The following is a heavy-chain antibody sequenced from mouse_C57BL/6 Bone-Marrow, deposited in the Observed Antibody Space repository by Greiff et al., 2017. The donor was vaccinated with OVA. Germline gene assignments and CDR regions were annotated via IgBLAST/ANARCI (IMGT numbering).Heavy chain of an antibody. J-gene: IGHJ3*01. V-gene: IGHV1-55*01. CDR3: ARPRYDGSRPLFAY. D-gene: IGHD1-1*01. Sequence: QVQLQQPGAELVKPGASVKMSCKASGYTFTSYWITWVKQRPGQGLEWIGDIYPGSGSTNYNEKFKSKATLTVDTSSSTAYMQLSSLTSEDSAVDYGARPRYDGSRPLFAYWGQGTLVTVSA. CDR1: GYTFTSYW. CDR2: IYPGSGST.